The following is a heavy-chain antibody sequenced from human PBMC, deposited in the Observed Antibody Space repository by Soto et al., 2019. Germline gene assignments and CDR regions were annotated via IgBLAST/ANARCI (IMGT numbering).Heavy chain of an antibody. CDR2: INGGNGNT. V-gene: IGHV1-3*05. J-gene: IGHJ4*02. CDR1: GYTFSSYA. Sequence: QVQLVQSGAEEKKPGASVKVSCRASGYTFSSYAIHWVRQAPGQRLEWMGWINGGNGNTKYSQKFQGRVTITRDTSASTAYMELSSLRSEDTAIYYCARANSGYGDWGQGTLVTGSS. CDR3: ARANSGYGD. D-gene: IGHD5-12*01.